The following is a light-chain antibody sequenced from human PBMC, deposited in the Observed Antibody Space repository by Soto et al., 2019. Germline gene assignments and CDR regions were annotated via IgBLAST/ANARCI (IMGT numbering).Light chain of an antibody. J-gene: IGKJ5*01. CDR2: AAS. Sequence: DIQMTQSPYSLSASVGDRVTITCRAGQSISSYLNWYQQKPGKAPKLLIYAASSLQSGVPSRFSGSGSGTDFTLTISSLQPEDFATYYCQQSYSTSITFGQGTRLEIK. CDR3: QQSYSTSIT. CDR1: QSISSY. V-gene: IGKV1-39*01.